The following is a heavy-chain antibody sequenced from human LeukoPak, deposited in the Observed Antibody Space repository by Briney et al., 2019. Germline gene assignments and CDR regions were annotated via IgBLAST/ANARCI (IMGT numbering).Heavy chain of an antibody. J-gene: IGHJ4*02. D-gene: IGHD3-9*01. CDR3: AILTYYDILAGYPFDY. Sequence: SVKVSCKASGGTFSSYAISWVRQAPGQGLEWMGRIIPILGIANYAQKFQGRVTITADKSTSTAYMELSSLRSEDTAVYYCAILTYYDILAGYPFDYWGQGTLVTVSS. CDR2: IIPILGIA. V-gene: IGHV1-69*04. CDR1: GGTFSSYA.